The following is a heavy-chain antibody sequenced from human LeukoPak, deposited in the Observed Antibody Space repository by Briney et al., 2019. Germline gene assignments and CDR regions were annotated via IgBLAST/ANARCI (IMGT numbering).Heavy chain of an antibody. D-gene: IGHD3-3*01. CDR1: GFTFGDYA. J-gene: IGHJ4*02. Sequence: GSLSLSCTVSGFTFGDYAMSRFRPAPGKGLGSVGFIRSKAYGETTEYAASVKGRFTISRDDSKSIAYLQVNSLKTEDTAVYYCTRGGRHDFWSGYPNLDYWGQGTLVTVSS. V-gene: IGHV3-49*03. CDR2: IRSKAYGETT. CDR3: TRGGRHDFWSGYPNLDY.